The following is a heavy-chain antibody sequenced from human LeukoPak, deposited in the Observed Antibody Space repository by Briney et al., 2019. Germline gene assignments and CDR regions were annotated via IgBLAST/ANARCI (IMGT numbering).Heavy chain of an antibody. D-gene: IGHD6-13*01. J-gene: IGHJ5*02. CDR1: GGSFSDYY. V-gene: IGHV4-34*01. CDR3: ARGKQQLHWFDP. CDR2: INHSGST. Sequence: SETLSFTCAVYGGSFSDYYWSWIRQPPGKGLEWIGEINHSGSTNYNPSLKSRVTISVDTSKNQFSLKLSSVTAADTAVYYCARGKQQLHWFDPWGQGTLVTV.